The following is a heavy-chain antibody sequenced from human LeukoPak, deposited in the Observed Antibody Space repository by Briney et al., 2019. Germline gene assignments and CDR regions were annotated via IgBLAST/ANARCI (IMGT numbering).Heavy chain of an antibody. Sequence: PGGSLRLSCAASGFTVSSNYMNWVRQAPGKGLEWVASIKQDGGEKSYVDSVKGRFTISRDNAKNSLYLQMSSLRAEDTAVYYCARDGTAAGLYFDLWGQGTLVTVSS. CDR1: GFTVSSNY. CDR2: IKQDGGEK. CDR3: ARDGTAAGLYFDL. J-gene: IGHJ4*03. D-gene: IGHD6-13*01. V-gene: IGHV3-7*01.